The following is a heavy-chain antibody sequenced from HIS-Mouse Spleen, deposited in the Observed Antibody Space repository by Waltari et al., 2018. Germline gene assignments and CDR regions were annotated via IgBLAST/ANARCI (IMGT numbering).Heavy chain of an antibody. J-gene: IGHJ4*02. CDR3: ATFMVRGYRFDY. Sequence: QVQLVESGGGVVQPGRSLRLSCAASGFTFSSYGMHWSRQAPGKGLGWVAVISYDGSNKYYADSVKGRFTISRDNSKNTLYLQMNSLRAEDTAVYYCATFMVRGYRFDYWGQGTLVTVSS. CDR1: GFTFSSYG. D-gene: IGHD3-10*01. CDR2: ISYDGSNK. V-gene: IGHV3-30*03.